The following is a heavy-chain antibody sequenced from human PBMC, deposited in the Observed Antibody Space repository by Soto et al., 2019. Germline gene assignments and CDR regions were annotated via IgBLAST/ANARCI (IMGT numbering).Heavy chain of an antibody. V-gene: IGHV3-23*01. D-gene: IGHD6-6*01. CDR1: GFTFSSSA. CDR3: AKDQGQYSSSHRVAFDI. CDR2: ISGSGGRT. J-gene: IGHJ3*02. Sequence: HPGGSLRLSCAASGFTFSSSAMSWVRQAPGKGLEWVSAISGSGGRTYYADSVKGRFTISRDNSKNTLYLQMNSLRAEDTAVYYCAKDQGQYSSSHRVAFDILCQGTMVTVSS.